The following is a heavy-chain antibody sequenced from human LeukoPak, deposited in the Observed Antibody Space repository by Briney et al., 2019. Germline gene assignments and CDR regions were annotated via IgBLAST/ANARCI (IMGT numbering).Heavy chain of an antibody. CDR1: GFSFNSYW. CDR2: IDPAGTDT. Sequence: PGGSLRLSCAASGFSFNSYWMTWVRQAPGRGLEWLANIDPAGTDTYYVDPVKGRFTISRDNAKNLVYLQMNTLRAEDTAVYYCGRALSYSYGSMDFWGQGTLVIVSS. CDR3: GRALSYSYGSMDF. J-gene: IGHJ4*02. D-gene: IGHD5-18*01. V-gene: IGHV3-7*01.